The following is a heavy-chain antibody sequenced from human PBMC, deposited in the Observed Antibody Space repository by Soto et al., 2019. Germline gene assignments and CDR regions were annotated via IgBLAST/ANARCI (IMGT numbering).Heavy chain of an antibody. D-gene: IGHD6-6*01. Sequence: EVQLVESGGGLVKPGGSLRLSCAASGFTFSSYSMNWVRQAPGKGLEWVSSISSSSSYIYYADSVKGRFTISRDNAKNSRDLHLNSVSAADTAVYYSARRLLYGGSSHPDAFDIWGQGRMVAVSS. J-gene: IGHJ3*02. CDR2: ISSSSSYI. CDR3: ARRLLYGGSSHPDAFDI. V-gene: IGHV3-21*01. CDR1: GFTFSSYS.